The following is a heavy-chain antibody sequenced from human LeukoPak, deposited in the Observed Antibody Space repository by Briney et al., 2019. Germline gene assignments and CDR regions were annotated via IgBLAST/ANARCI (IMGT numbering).Heavy chain of an antibody. CDR1: GFTLSSYW. CDR2: TAGSDTTT. D-gene: IGHD3-22*01. CDR3: TTLGYHLDS. J-gene: IGHJ4*02. V-gene: IGHV3-48*04. Sequence: SGGSLRLSCAASGFTLSSYWMYWVRQAPGKGLEWVSYTAGSDTTTYYADSVKGRFTISRDNAKNSLYLQMNSLRAEDTALYYCTTLGYHLDSWGQGTLVTVSS.